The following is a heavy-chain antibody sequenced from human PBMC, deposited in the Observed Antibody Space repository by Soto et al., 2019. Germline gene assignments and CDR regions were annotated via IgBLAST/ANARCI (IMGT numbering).Heavy chain of an antibody. D-gene: IGHD3-3*01. J-gene: IGHJ4*02. CDR1: GYTFTSYD. V-gene: IGHV1-8*01. CDR2: MNPNSGNT. CDR3: ARAEQMEWLLEIDY. Sequence: GASVKVSCKASGYTFTSYDINWVRQATGQGLEWMGWMNPNSGNTGYAQKFQGRVTMTRNTSISTAYMEPSSLRSEDTAVYYCARAEQMEWLLEIDYWGQGTLVTVSS.